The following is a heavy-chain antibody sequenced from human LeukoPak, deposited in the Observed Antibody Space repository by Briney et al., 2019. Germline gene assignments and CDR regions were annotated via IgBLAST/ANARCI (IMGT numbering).Heavy chain of an antibody. CDR3: VRDFRSADY. V-gene: IGHV3-74*01. CDR1: GFTFSSYG. J-gene: IGHJ4*02. CDR2: ICPDGTGI. Sequence: GGSLRLSCAASGFTFSSYGMHWVRHAPGKGPMWVSRICPDGTGISYADSVKARFTTSRDNAKNTVYLQMNGLREEDTAVYYCVRDFRSADYWGQGTLVTVSS.